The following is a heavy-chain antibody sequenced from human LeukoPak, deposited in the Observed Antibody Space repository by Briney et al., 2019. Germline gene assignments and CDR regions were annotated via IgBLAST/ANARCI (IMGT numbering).Heavy chain of an antibody. CDR3: ARDSWIQVWTQIDY. D-gene: IGHD5-18*01. CDR1: GFTFSSYA. Sequence: GGSLRLSCAASGFTFSSYAMSWVRQAPGKGLEWISAISGSGDSTYYADSVKGRFTISRDNSKNTLYLQMSSLRAEDTAVYYCARDSWIQVWTQIDYWGQGTLVTVSS. CDR2: ISGSGDST. J-gene: IGHJ4*02. V-gene: IGHV3-23*01.